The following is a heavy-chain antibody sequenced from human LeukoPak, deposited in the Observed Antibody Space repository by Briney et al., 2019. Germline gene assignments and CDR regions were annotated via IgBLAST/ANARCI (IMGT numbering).Heavy chain of an antibody. CDR3: ATGPIVGATDYFDY. CDR1: GFTFSSYG. Sequence: GGSLRLSCAASGFTFSSYGMPWVRQAPGKGLEWVAVIWYDGSNKYYADSVKGRFAISRDNSKNTLYLQMNSLRAEDTAVYYCATGPIVGATDYFDYWGQGTLVTVSS. CDR2: IWYDGSNK. D-gene: IGHD1-26*01. V-gene: IGHV3-33*01. J-gene: IGHJ4*02.